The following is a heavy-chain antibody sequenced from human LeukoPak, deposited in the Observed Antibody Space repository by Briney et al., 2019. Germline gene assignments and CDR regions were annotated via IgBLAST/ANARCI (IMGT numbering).Heavy chain of an antibody. CDR1: GFTFSNYA. CDR2: VSPSGRTT. V-gene: IGHV3-23*01. CDR3: AKRGHYYGSGSYHYYYMDV. D-gene: IGHD3-10*01. J-gene: IGHJ6*03. Sequence: GGSLRLSCAASGFTFSNYAMSWVHQAPGKGLEWVSGVSPSGRTTYYADSVKGRFTISRDNSKITLFLQMNSLRAEDTAVYYCAKRGHYYGSGSYHYYYMDVWGKGTTVTVSS.